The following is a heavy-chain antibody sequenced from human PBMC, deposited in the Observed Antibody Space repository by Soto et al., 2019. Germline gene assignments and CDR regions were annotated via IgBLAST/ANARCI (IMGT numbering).Heavy chain of an antibody. V-gene: IGHV2-5*02. J-gene: IGHJ4*02. CDR2: IYWDDDE. CDR1: GFSLNTDGEG. CDR3: AHSRNLITEDAQVGDFDY. Sequence: QITLKESGPTQVKPTQTLTLTCSFSGFSLNTDGEGVGWVRQPPGEALEWLELIYWDDDERYSPSLKTSLTITKDPSKNPVVLIMTNMDPVDTATYYCAHSRNLITEDAQVGDFDYWGQGTLVTVSS. D-gene: IGHD3-10*01.